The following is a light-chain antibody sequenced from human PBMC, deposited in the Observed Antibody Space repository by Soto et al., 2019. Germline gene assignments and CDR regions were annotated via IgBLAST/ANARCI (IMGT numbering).Light chain of an antibody. V-gene: IGLV2-8*01. CDR3: SSYGGNNNLL. CDR2: EVT. Sequence: QSALTQPPSASGSPGQSVAISCTGTSRDVGGYDYVSWYQQHPGKAPKLMIYEVTKRPSGVPDRFSGSKSGNAASLTVSGLQAEDEADYYCSSYGGNNNLLFGGGTKVTVL. CDR1: SRDVGGYDY. J-gene: IGLJ2*01.